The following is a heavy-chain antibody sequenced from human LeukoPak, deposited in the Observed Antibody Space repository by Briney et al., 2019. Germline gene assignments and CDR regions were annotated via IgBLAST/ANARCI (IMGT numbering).Heavy chain of an antibody. J-gene: IGHJ6*03. Sequence: SETLSLTCAVYGGSFSGYYWSWIRQPPGKGLEWIGEINHSGSTNHNPSLKSRVIISVDTSKNQFSLKLSSVTAADTAVYYCARDRFDDSNGYYYHSYYYMNVWGKGTTVTVSS. V-gene: IGHV4-34*01. CDR3: ARDRFDDSNGYYYHSYYYMNV. CDR1: GGSFSGYY. CDR2: INHSGST. D-gene: IGHD3-22*01.